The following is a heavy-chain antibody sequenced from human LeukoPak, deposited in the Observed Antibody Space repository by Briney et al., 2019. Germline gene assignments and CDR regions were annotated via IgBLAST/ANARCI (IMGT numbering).Heavy chain of an antibody. J-gene: IGHJ4*02. D-gene: IGHD4-17*01. CDR1: GYTLTSYG. Sequence: ASVKVSCEASGYTLTSYGINWMRQAPGQGLEWMGWISTQSGNTNYAQRVQGRLTLTTDRSTNTAYMELRSLRSDDTAVYYCARGAYGDKWGQGTMVTVSS. CDR3: ARGAYGDK. V-gene: IGHV1-18*01. CDR2: ISTQSGNT.